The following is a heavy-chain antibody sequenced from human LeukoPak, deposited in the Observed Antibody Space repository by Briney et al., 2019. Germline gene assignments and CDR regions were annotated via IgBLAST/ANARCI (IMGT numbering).Heavy chain of an antibody. CDR3: ARHSSEGRQLLGGYYYMDV. CDR2: VYYRGST. Sequence: PSETLSLTCTVSGGSISSGSYYWGWIRQPPGKGLEWIGTVYYRGSTYYNPSLESRVTISVDASMNHFSLKLSSVTAADTAVYYCARHSSEGRQLLGGYYYMDVWGKGTTVTVSS. J-gene: IGHJ6*03. D-gene: IGHD2-2*01. V-gene: IGHV4-39*01. CDR1: GGSISSGSYY.